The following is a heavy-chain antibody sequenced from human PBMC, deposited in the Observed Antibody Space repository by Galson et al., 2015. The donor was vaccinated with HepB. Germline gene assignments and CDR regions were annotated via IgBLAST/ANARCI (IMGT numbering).Heavy chain of an antibody. V-gene: IGHV3-23*01. CDR3: ARFREGGGWLDY. CDR1: GFTFNNFA. J-gene: IGHJ4*02. CDR2: ISASGGTP. D-gene: IGHD6-19*01. Sequence: SLRLSCAVSGFTFNNFAMTWVRQTPGKGLEWVSAISASGGTPHYADSVKGRFTISRDKSKNTLYLQMKRLRAEDTAVYYCARFREGGGWLDYWGQGILVTVSS.